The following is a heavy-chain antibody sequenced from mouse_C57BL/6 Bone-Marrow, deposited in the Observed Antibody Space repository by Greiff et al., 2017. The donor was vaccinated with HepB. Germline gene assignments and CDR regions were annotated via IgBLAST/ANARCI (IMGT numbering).Heavy chain of an antibody. CDR3: ARDYYGSSSYWYFDV. CDR2: IYPGDGDT. CDR1: GYAFSSSW. J-gene: IGHJ1*03. Sequence: QVQLQQSGPELVKPGASVKISCKASGYAFSSSWMNWVKQRPGKGLEWIGRIYPGDGDTNYNGKFKGKATLTADKSSSTAYMQLSSLTSEDSAVCFCARDYYGSSSYWYFDVWGTGTTVTVSS. V-gene: IGHV1-82*01. D-gene: IGHD1-1*01.